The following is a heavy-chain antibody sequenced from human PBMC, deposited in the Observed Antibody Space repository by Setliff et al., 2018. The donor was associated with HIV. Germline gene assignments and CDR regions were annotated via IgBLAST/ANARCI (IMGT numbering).Heavy chain of an antibody. CDR3: ARVLLITNAVYGVVSNQFDP. Sequence: TGGSLRLSCAASGFNFNNFWMHWVRQAPGKGLEWVASISPDGSRNHCVGSVKGRFTASRDNAKRSLYLQMNSLRAEDTAVYYCARVLLITNAVYGVVSNQFDPWGQGTLVTVSS. V-gene: IGHV3-7*03. D-gene: IGHD3-3*01. CDR2: ISPDGSRN. J-gene: IGHJ5*02. CDR1: GFNFNNFW.